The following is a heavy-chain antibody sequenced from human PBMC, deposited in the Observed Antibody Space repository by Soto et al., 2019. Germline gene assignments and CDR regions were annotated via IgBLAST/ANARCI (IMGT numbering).Heavy chain of an antibody. CDR3: ARGPYYDLIWNYYYMDV. D-gene: IGHD3-16*01. Sequence: QVQLQESGPGLVKPSETLSLSCSVSGGSISGHYWSWVRQTPGKGLEWIGYMYYSGSTNYNPSLKSRVTMSVDTSKSPFSLRLTSVTAADTAVYYCARGPYYDLIWNYYYMDVWGKGTTVTVSS. CDR2: MYYSGST. CDR1: GGSISGHY. J-gene: IGHJ6*03. V-gene: IGHV4-59*08.